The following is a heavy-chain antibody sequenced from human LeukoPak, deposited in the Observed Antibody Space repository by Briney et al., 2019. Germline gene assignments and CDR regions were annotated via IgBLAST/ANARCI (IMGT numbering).Heavy chain of an antibody. CDR2: INSDGSST. Sequence: PGGSLRLSCAASGFTFSSYWMHWVRKAPGKGLVWVSRINSDGSSTSYADSVKGRFTISRDNAKNTLYLQMNSLRAEDTAVYYCARGERGVAFDYWGQGTLVTVSS. J-gene: IGHJ4*02. CDR3: ARGERGVAFDY. V-gene: IGHV3-74*01. D-gene: IGHD2-15*01. CDR1: GFTFSSYW.